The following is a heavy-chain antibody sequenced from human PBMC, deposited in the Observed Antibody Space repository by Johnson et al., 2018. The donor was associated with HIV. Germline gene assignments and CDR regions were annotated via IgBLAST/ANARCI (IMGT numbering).Heavy chain of an antibody. CDR3: AKHSSSWYDDAFDI. CDR1: GITFSDYQ. J-gene: IGHJ3*02. Sequence: VQLVESGGGLVKPGGSLRLSCAASGITFSDYQMSWIRQAPGKGLEWVSGISGSGGSTYYADSVKGRFTISRDNSKNTLFLQMNSLRAEDTAVYYCAKHSSSWYDDAFDIWGQGTMVTVSS. V-gene: IGHV3-23*04. CDR2: ISGSGGST. D-gene: IGHD6-13*01.